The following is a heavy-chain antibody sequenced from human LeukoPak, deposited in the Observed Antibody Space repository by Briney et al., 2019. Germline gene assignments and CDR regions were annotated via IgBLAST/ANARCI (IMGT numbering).Heavy chain of an antibody. V-gene: IGHV3-30*19. D-gene: IGHD3-10*01. CDR1: GFTFSRHG. J-gene: IGHJ3*02. Sequence: PGGSLRLSCAASGFTFSRHGMHWLRQAPGKGLECVTFISYDGRNKYYGNSVKGRFISSRDNNKSKLYLQMNSLTIEDSAVYFCAAEEFEVSHAFDIWGQGTMVIVSS. CDR3: AAEEFEVSHAFDI. CDR2: ISYDGRNK.